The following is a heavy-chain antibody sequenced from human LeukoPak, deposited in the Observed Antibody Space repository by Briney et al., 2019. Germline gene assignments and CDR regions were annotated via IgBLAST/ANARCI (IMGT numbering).Heavy chain of an antibody. D-gene: IGHD3-10*01. Sequence: PGGSLRLSCAASGSTFSSYWMNWVRQAPGKGLEWVANIKGDGNEKNYVDSVKGRFSISRDNAKNSLYLQMDSRRAEDTAVYYCAKEGAYPIITYDSWGQGALVTVSS. V-gene: IGHV3-7*01. CDR2: IKGDGNEK. CDR1: GSTFSSYW. CDR3: AKEGAYPIITYDS. J-gene: IGHJ5*01.